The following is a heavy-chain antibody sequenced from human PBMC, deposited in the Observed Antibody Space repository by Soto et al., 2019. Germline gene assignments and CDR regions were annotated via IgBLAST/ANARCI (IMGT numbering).Heavy chain of an antibody. CDR2: ISYDGSNK. Sequence: GGSLRLSCAASGFTFSSYGMHWVRQAPGKGLEWVAVISYDGSNKYYADSVKGRFTISRDNSKNTLYLQMNSLRAEDTAVYYCAKAPSLAESCWFAPWGKGTLVTVPS. V-gene: IGHV3-30*18. D-gene: IGHD2-21*01. CDR1: GFTFSSYG. CDR3: AKAPSLAESCWFAP. J-gene: IGHJ5*02.